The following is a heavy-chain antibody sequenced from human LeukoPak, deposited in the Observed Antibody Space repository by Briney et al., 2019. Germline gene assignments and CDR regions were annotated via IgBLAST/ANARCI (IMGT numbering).Heavy chain of an antibody. V-gene: IGHV3-74*01. J-gene: IGHJ6*03. CDR2: INSDGSST. CDR3: ARGTSSWPYYYMDV. CDR1: GFTFSSYW. Sequence: GGSLRLSCAASGFTFSSYWMHWVRQAPGKGLVWVSRINSDGSSTSYADSVKGRFTISRDNAKNTLYLQMNSLRAEDTAVYYCARGTSSWPYYYMDVWGKGTTVTISS. D-gene: IGHD6-13*01.